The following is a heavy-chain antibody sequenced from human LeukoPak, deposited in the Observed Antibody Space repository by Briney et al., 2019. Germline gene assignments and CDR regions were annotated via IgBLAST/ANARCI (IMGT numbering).Heavy chain of an antibody. J-gene: IGHJ4*02. Sequence: SETLSLTCAVYGGSFSGYYWSWIRQPPGKGLEWIGEINHSGSTNYNPSLKSRVTISVDTSKNQFSLKLSSVTAADTAVYYCASGRERWLRPFDYWGQGTLVTVSS. CDR2: INHSGST. CDR3: ASGRERWLRPFDY. D-gene: IGHD5-12*01. V-gene: IGHV4-34*01. CDR1: GGSFSGYY.